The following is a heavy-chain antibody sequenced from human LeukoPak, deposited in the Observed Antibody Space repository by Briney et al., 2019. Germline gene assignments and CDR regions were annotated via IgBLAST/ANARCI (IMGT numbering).Heavy chain of an antibody. V-gene: IGHV4-34*01. J-gene: IGHJ4*02. Sequence: SETLSLTCAVYGGSFSGYYWSWMRQPPGKGLEWIGEINHSGSTNYNPSLKSRVTISVDTSKNQFSLKLSSVTAADTAVYYCARGLMVGAVDYWGQGTLVTVSS. CDR2: INHSGST. D-gene: IGHD2-15*01. CDR1: GGSFSGYY. CDR3: ARGLMVGAVDY.